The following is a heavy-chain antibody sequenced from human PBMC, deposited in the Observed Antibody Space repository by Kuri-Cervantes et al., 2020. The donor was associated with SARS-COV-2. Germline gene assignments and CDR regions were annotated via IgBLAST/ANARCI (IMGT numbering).Heavy chain of an antibody. Sequence: GGSLRLSCAASGFTFDDYAMHWVRQAPGKGLEWVSLISWDGGSTYYADSVKGRFTISRDNSNNSLYLQMNSLRAEDTALYYCAKDSGSYFRGSAEYFQHWGQGTLVTVSS. CDR1: GFTFDDYA. CDR3: AKDSGSYFRGSAEYFQH. CDR2: ISWDGGST. V-gene: IGHV3-43D*03. J-gene: IGHJ1*01. D-gene: IGHD1-26*01.